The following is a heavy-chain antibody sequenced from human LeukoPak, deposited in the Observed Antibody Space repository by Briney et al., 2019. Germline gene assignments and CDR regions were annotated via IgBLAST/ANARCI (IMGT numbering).Heavy chain of an antibody. J-gene: IGHJ5*02. CDR2: ISGSGGST. V-gene: IGHV3-23*01. Sequence: PGGSLRLSCAASGFTFSSYVLTWVRQAPGKGLEWVSAISGSGGSTYYADSVKGRFTISRDNSKNTLYLQMNSLRAEDTAVYYCARDLTIFGVVISPYAWFDPWGQGTLVTVSS. CDR3: ARDLTIFGVVISPYAWFDP. D-gene: IGHD3-3*01. CDR1: GFTFSSYV.